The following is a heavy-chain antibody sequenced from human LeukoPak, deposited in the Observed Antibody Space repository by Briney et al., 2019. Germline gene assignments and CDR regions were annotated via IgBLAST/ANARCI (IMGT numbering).Heavy chain of an antibody. Sequence: GASVKVSCKASGYTFTSYGISWVRQAPGQGLEWMGWISAYNGNTNYAQKLQGRVTMTTDTSTSTAYMELRSLRSDATAVYYCASSYEDYVWGSYRFDYWGQGTLVTVSS. J-gene: IGHJ4*02. CDR2: ISAYNGNT. CDR1: GYTFTSYG. V-gene: IGHV1-18*01. CDR3: ASSYEDYVWGSYRFDY. D-gene: IGHD3-16*02.